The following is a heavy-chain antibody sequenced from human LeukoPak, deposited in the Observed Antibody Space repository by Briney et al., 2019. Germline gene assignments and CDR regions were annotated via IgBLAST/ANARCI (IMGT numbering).Heavy chain of an antibody. CDR2: ITSSGDGT. V-gene: IGHV3-23*01. CDR3: AKDRPNYYGSNGHYYRRDGDY. CDR1: GFTFSIYA. Sequence: GGSLRLSCAASGFTFSIYAMSWVRQAPGKGLQWVSSITSSGDGTYYADSVKGRFTISRDNSENMLYLQMNSPRVEDTAVYFCAKDRPNYYGSNGHYYRRDGDYWGQGTLVAVSS. J-gene: IGHJ4*02. D-gene: IGHD3-22*01.